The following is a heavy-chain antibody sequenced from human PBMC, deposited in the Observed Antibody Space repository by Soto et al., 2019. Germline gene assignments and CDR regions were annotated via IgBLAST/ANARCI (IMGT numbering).Heavy chain of an antibody. CDR3: ARGVSDTAMIYPFDY. D-gene: IGHD5-18*01. J-gene: IGHJ4*02. CDR1: GGSFSGYY. CDR2: INHSGST. Sequence: SETLSLTCAVYGGSFSGYYWSWIRQPPGKGLEWIGEINHSGSTNYNPSLKSRVTISVDTSKNQFSLKLSSVTAADTAVYYCARGVSDTAMIYPFDYWGQGTLVTVSS. V-gene: IGHV4-34*01.